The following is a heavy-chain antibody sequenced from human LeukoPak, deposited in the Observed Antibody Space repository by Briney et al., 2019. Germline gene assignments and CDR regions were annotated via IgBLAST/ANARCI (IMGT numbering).Heavy chain of an antibody. D-gene: IGHD5-24*01. Sequence: NASETLSLTCTVSGGSISSYYWSWIRQPPGKGLEWIGYIYYSGSTNYNPSLKSRVTISVDTSKNQFSLKLSSVTAADTAVYYCARAPPGMATEYWGQGTLVTVSS. CDR2: IYYSGST. CDR1: GGSISSYY. CDR3: ARAPPGMATEY. V-gene: IGHV4-59*01. J-gene: IGHJ4*02.